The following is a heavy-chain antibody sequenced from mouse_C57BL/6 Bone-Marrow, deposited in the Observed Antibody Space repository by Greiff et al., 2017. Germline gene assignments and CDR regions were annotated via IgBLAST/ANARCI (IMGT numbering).Heavy chain of an antibody. CDR2: TFYSGIT. CDR1: GFSINSDCY. J-gene: IGHJ2*01. CDR3: ARAVYYGSSYLDY. V-gene: IGHV3-3*01. Sequence: EVKVVESGPSLVRPSQTLSLTCTVTGFSINSDCYWIWIRQFPGNKLEYIGYTFYSGITSYNPSLENRTYITRDPPKNQYSLKLSSVTTEDTATYYCARAVYYGSSYLDYWGQGTTLTVSS. D-gene: IGHD1-1*01.